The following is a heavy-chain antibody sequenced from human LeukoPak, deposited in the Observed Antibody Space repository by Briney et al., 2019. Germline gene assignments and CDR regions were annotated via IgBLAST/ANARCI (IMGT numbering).Heavy chain of an antibody. J-gene: IGHJ4*02. CDR3: ARDLRAEEVGGTTRDF. V-gene: IGHV4-39*07. D-gene: IGHD6-19*01. Sequence: PSETLSLTCTVSGGSISSSSYYWGWIRQPPGKGLEWIGSIYYSGSTYYNPSLKSRVTISVDTSKNQFSLKLSSVTAADTAVYYCARDLRAEEVGGTTRDFWGQGTLVTVSS. CDR1: GGSISSSSYY. CDR2: IYYSGST.